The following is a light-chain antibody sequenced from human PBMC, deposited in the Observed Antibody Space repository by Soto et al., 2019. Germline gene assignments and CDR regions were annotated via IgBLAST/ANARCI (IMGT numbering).Light chain of an antibody. CDR1: QSVNSN. CDR3: QQYNNWPRT. Sequence: EIVMTQSPATLSVSPGERATLSCRASQSVNSNLAWYQQKPGQAPRLLLYGVSTRATGIPARFSGSGSGTEFTLTIRRLQSEDFAVYYCQQYNNWPRTFGPGTKVDFK. J-gene: IGKJ3*01. V-gene: IGKV3D-15*01. CDR2: GVS.